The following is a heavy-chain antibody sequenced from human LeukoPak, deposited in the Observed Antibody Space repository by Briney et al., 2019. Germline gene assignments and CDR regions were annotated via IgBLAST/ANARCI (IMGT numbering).Heavy chain of an antibody. D-gene: IGHD5-24*01. J-gene: IGHJ4*02. CDR3: ARPPGGDGYNRYDY. CDR2: INPNSGGT. V-gene: IGHV1-2*02. Sequence: ASVKVSCKASGYTFTGYYMHWVRQAPGQGLEWMGWINPNSGGTNYAQKFQGRVTMTRDTSISTAYMELSRLTSDDTAVYYCARPPGGDGYNRYDYWGQGTLVTVSS. CDR1: GYTFTGYY.